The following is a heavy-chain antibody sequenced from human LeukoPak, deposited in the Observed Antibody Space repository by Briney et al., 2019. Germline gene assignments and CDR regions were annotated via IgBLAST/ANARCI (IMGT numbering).Heavy chain of an antibody. CDR2: ISSSSSTI. J-gene: IGHJ6*03. CDR3: ARDISSASRGMDV. D-gene: IGHD6-6*01. V-gene: IGHV3-48*01. CDR1: GFTFSSYT. Sequence: PGGSLRLSCAASGFTFSSYTMNRVRQAPGKGLEWVSDISSSSSTIYYADSVKGRFTISRDNAKNSLYLQMNSLRVEDTAVYYCARDISSASRGMDVWGKGTTVTVSS.